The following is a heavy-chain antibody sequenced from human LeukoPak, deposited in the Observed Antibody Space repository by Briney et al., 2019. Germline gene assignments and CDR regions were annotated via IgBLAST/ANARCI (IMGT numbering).Heavy chain of an antibody. CDR1: GYTLTELS. Sequence: ASVQVSCKVSGYTLTELSMHWVRQAPGKGLEWMGGFDPEDGETIYAQKFQGRVTMTEDTSTDTAYMELSSPRSEDTAVYYCATGLLERLHYYYGMDVWGQGTTVTVSS. CDR2: FDPEDGET. V-gene: IGHV1-24*01. J-gene: IGHJ6*02. CDR3: ATGLLERLHYYYGMDV. D-gene: IGHD1-1*01.